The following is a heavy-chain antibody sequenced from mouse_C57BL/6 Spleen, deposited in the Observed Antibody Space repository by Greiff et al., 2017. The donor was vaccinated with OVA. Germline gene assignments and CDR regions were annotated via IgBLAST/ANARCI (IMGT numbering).Heavy chain of an antibody. CDR3: ARMPTVVTWYFDV. J-gene: IGHJ1*03. CDR1: GFSLSTFGMG. CDR2: IWWDDAK. V-gene: IGHV8-8*01. Sequence: QVTLKVSGPGILQPSQTLSLTCSFSGFSLSTFGMGVGWLRQPSGKGLEWLAHIWWDDAKYYNPALKSRLTISKDTSKNQVFLKIANVDTADTATYYCARMPTVVTWYFDVWGTGTTVTVSS. D-gene: IGHD1-1*01.